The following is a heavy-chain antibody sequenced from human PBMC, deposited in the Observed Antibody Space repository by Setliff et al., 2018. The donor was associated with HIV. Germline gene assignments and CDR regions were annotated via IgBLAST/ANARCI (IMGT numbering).Heavy chain of an antibody. CDR2: INTNTGNP. J-gene: IGHJ6*03. CDR3: ARMATVYYYYMDV. V-gene: IGHV7-4-1*02. CDR1: GYTFTSYA. Sequence: ASVKVSCKASGYTFTSYAMNWVRQAPGQGLEWMGWINTNTGNPTYAQGFTGRFVFSLDTSVSAAYLQISSLKAEDTAVYYCARMATVYYYYMDVWGKGTTVTVSS. D-gene: IGHD4-4*01.